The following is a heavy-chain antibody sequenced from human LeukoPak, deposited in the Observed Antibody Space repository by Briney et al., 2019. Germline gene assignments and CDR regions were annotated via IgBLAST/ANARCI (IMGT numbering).Heavy chain of an antibody. V-gene: IGHV4-59*01. CDR3: ASGNYYDFWSGYPLDV. D-gene: IGHD3-3*01. CDR1: GGSISSYY. Sequence: SEALSLTCTVSGGSISSYYWSWIRQPPGKGLEWIGYIYYSGSTNYNPSLKSRVTISVDTSKNQFSLKLSSVTAADTAVYYCASGNYYDFWSGYPLDVWGQGTTVTVSS. CDR2: IYYSGST. J-gene: IGHJ6*02.